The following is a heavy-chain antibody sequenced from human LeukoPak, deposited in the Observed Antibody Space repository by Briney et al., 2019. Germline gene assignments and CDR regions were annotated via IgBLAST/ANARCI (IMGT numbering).Heavy chain of an antibody. CDR2: ISYDGSNK. V-gene: IGHV3-30*03. CDR3: ARERSTYYYGSGSESKYYYGMDV. J-gene: IGHJ6*02. CDR1: GFTFSSYG. D-gene: IGHD3-10*01. Sequence: GRSLRLSCAASGFTFSSYGMHWVRQAPGKGLEWVAVISYDGSNKYFADSVKGRFTISRDNSKNTLYLQMNSLRAEDTAVYYCARERSTYYYGSGSESKYYYGMDVWGQGTTVTVSS.